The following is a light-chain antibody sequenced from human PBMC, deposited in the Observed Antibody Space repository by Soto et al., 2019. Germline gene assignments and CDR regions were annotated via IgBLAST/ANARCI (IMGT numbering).Light chain of an antibody. CDR3: QQYVTSPEWT. Sequence: EIVMTQSPATLSVSPGERATLSCRASQSVSSSYLGWYQQKPGQAPRLLIYGASRRATGIPDRFSGSGSGTDFTLTISRLEPEDFAVYYCQQYVTSPEWTFGQGTKVDIK. CDR2: GAS. CDR1: QSVSSSY. J-gene: IGKJ1*01. V-gene: IGKV3-20*01.